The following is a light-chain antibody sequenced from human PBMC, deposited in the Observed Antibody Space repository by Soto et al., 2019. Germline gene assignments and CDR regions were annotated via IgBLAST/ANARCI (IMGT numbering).Light chain of an antibody. Sequence: IQLTQSPSSLSASVGDRVTITFRASQGISSNLAWYQQKPGKAPNLLIYAASTLQSGVPSRFSGSGSGTDFTLTISSLQPEDFATYFCQQLNGYFFTFGGGTKVDIK. J-gene: IGKJ4*01. V-gene: IGKV1-9*01. CDR3: QQLNGYFFT. CDR1: QGISSN. CDR2: AAS.